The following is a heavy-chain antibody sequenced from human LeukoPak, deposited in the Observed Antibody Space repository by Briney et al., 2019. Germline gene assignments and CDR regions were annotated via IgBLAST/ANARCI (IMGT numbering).Heavy chain of an antibody. CDR3: ARDNGNKYNFDY. Sequence: KTGGSLRLSCAASGFMFSDYFMSWIRQAPGKELEWISYISSNSKYTKYADSVKGRFTISREYAKKSLYLQMNRLRAEDTAVYYCARDNGNKYNFDYSGQGTPVTVSP. D-gene: IGHD2-8*01. CDR2: ISSNSKYT. CDR1: GFMFSDYF. V-gene: IGHV3-11*05. J-gene: IGHJ4*02.